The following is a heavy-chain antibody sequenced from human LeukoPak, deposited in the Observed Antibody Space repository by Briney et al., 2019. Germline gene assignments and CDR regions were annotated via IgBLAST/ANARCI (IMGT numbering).Heavy chain of an antibody. CDR3: ARLGFWYYDSSAYDAFDI. CDR1: GFTFSSYW. CDR2: INSDGSST. J-gene: IGHJ3*02. D-gene: IGHD3-22*01. V-gene: IGHV3-74*01. Sequence: GGSLRLSCAASGFTFSSYWMHWVRQAPGKGLVWVSRINSDGSSTSYADSVKGRFTISRDNAKNTLYLQMNSLRAEDTAVYYCARLGFWYYDSSAYDAFDIWGQGTMVTVSS.